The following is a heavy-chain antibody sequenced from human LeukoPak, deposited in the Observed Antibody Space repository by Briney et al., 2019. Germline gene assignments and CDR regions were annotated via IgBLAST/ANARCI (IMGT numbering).Heavy chain of an antibody. D-gene: IGHD2-2*01. V-gene: IGHV3-23*01. J-gene: IGHJ3*02. Sequence: VKGRFTISRDNSKNTLYLQMNSLRAEDTAVYYCAKDPDQGPPGAFDIWGQGTMVTVSS. CDR3: AKDPDQGPPGAFDI.